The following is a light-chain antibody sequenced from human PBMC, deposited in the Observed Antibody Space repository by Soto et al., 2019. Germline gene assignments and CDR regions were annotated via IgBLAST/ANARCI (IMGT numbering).Light chain of an antibody. V-gene: IGKV3-15*01. CDR2: GAS. CDR1: QSVSSN. Sequence: EIVMTQSPATLSVSPGERATLYCRASQSVSSNLAWYQQKPGQAPRLLIYGASTRATGIPARFSGSGSGTAVTLTISSLQSEDFAVYYCQQYNNWPPYTFGQGTKLEIK. J-gene: IGKJ2*01. CDR3: QQYNNWPPYT.